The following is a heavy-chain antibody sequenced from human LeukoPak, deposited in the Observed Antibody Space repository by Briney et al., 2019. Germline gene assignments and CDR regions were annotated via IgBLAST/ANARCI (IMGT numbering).Heavy chain of an antibody. D-gene: IGHD1-1*01. CDR3: AREERFYYYYYMDV. V-gene: IGHV1-8*03. CDR2: MNPNSGNT. Sequence: ASVKVSCKASGYTFTSYDINWVRQATGQGLEWMGWMNPNSGNTGYAQKFQGRVTITRNTSISTAYMELSSLRSEDTAVYYCAREERFYYYYYMDVWGKGTTVTVSS. J-gene: IGHJ6*03. CDR1: GYTFTSYD.